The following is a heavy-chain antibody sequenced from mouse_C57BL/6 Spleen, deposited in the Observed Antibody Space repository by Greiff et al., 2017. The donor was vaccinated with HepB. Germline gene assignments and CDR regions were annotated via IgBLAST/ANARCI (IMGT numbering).Heavy chain of an antibody. V-gene: IGHV1-72*01. J-gene: IGHJ4*01. CDR2: IDPNSGGT. Sequence: QVQLKQSGAELVKPGASVKLSCKASGYTFTSYWMHWVKQRPGRGLEWIGRIDPNSGGTKYNEKFKSKATLTVDKPSSTAYMQLSSLTSEDSAVYYCARDYYYGSHYAMDYWGQGTSVTVSS. CDR1: GYTFTSYW. CDR3: ARDYYYGSHYAMDY. D-gene: IGHD1-1*01.